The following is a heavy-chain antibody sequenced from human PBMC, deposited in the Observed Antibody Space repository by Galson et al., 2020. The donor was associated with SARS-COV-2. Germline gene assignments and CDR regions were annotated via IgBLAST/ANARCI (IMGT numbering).Heavy chain of an antibody. CDR2: INPHRGGT. D-gene: IGHD3-9*01. CDR1: GYTFTGYY. Sequence: ASVKVSCKASGYTFTGYYMHWVRQAPGQGLESMGWINPHRGGTNYAQKFQGRVTMTRDTTISTAYMELSRLRSDDTTVYYCAREGGTVRYFDWLSEGFDPWGQGTLVTVSS. CDR3: AREGGTVRYFDWLSEGFDP. V-gene: IGHV1-2*02. J-gene: IGHJ5*02.